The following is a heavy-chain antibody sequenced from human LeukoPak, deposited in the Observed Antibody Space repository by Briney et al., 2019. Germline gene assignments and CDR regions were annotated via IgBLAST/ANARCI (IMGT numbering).Heavy chain of an antibody. J-gene: IGHJ4*02. CDR1: GYTFTGYY. V-gene: IGHV1-2*02. D-gene: IGHD5-18*01. CDR3: AREFGTMVTGYYFDY. Sequence: ASVKVSCKASGYTFTGYYMHWVRQAPGQGLEWMGWINPNSGGTNYAQKFQGRVTMTRDTSISTAYMELSRLRSDDTAVYYCAREFGTMVTGYYFDYWGQGTLVTVSS. CDR2: INPNSGGT.